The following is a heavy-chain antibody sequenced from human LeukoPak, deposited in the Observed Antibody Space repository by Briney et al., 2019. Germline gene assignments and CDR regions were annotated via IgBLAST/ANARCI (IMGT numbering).Heavy chain of an antibody. J-gene: IGHJ2*01. Sequence: SETLSLTCTVSGGSISSNYWSWIRQPPGKGLEWIGYISYSGSAKYNSSLKGRVTISLATPKNQFSLDLSSVTAVDTAVYYCARAHEQFRSDYYAGGYYYFDLWGRGTLVTVSS. CDR2: ISYSGSA. V-gene: IGHV4-59*01. CDR3: ARAHEQFRSDYYAGGYYYFDL. D-gene: IGHD3-3*01. CDR1: GGSISSNY.